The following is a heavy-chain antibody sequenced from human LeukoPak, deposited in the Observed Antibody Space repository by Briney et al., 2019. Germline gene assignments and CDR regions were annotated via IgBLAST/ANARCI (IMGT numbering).Heavy chain of an antibody. J-gene: IGHJ4*02. CDR1: GGSVTGSNW. D-gene: IGHD6-13*01. CDR3: ARWQQLDTFDY. CDR2: IYYSGST. Sequence: SGTLSLTCAVFGGSVTGSNWWSWVRQPPGKGLEWIGYIYYSGSTNYNPSLKSRVTISVDTSKNQFSLKLSSVTAADTAVYYCARWQQLDTFDYWGQGTLVTVSS. V-gene: IGHV4-4*02.